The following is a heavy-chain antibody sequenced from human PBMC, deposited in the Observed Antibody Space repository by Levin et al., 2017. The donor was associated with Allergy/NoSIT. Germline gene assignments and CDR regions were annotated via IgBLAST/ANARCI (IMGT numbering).Heavy chain of an antibody. CDR1: GFTFSGHA. J-gene: IGHJ4*02. V-gene: IGHV3-30*18. Sequence: PGGSLRLSCAASGFTFSGHAMHWVRQAPGKGLEWVAVISYHGSDTYYADSVKGRFTISRDNSKNTLYLQMNSLRTEDTAIYYCAKVRLPAPLPTRGLSPDYWGQGTLVTVSS. D-gene: IGHD2-15*01. CDR3: AKVRLPAPLPTRGLSPDY. CDR2: ISYHGSDT.